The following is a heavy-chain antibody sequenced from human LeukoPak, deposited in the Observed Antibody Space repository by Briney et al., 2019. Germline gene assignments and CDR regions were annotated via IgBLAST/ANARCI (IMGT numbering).Heavy chain of an antibody. D-gene: IGHD6-6*01. J-gene: IGHJ6*03. CDR3: ARDYLAYIAARPEYYYYMDV. CDR1: GGSISSGSYY. Sequence: SETLSLTCTVSGGSISSGSYYWSWIRQPAGKGLEWIGRIYTSGSTNYNPSLKSRVTISVDTSKNQFSLKLSSVTAADTAVYYCARDYLAYIAARPEYYYYMDVWGKGTTVTVSS. V-gene: IGHV4-61*02. CDR2: IYTSGST.